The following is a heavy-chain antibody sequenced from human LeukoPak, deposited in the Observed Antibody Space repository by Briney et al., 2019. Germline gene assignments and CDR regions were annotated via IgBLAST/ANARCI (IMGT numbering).Heavy chain of an antibody. J-gene: IGHJ4*02. V-gene: IGHV4-34*01. CDR1: GGSFSGYY. Sequence: SETLSLICAVYGGSFSGYYWSWIRQPPGKGLEWIGEINHSGSTNYNPSLKSRVTISVDTSKNQFSLKLSSVTAADTAVYYCARGIAAAGGVDYWGQGTLVTVSS. CDR2: INHSGST. CDR3: ARGIAAAGGVDY. D-gene: IGHD6-13*01.